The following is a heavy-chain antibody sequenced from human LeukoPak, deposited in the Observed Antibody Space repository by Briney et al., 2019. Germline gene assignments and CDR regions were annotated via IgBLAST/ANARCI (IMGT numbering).Heavy chain of an antibody. D-gene: IGHD3-9*01. CDR1: GGSFSGYY. J-gene: IGHJ5*02. Sequence: SETLSLTCAVYGGSFSGYYWSWIRQPPGKGLEWIGEINHSGSTNYNPSPKSRVTISVDTSKNQFSLKLSSVTAADTAVYYCASRGGPSMSGGYDILTGTFDPWGQGTLVTVSS. CDR2: INHSGST. CDR3: ASRGGPSMSGGYDILTGTFDP. V-gene: IGHV4-34*01.